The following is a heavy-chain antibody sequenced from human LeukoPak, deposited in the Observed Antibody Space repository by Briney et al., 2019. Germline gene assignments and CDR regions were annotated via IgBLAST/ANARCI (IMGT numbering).Heavy chain of an antibody. CDR2: INSGDGGT. J-gene: IGHJ4*02. Sequence: GASVKVSCKASGYTFTSYYIHWVRQAPGQGLEWMGAINSGDGGTTLPQKFQGRVTLTRDTSTSTLYMELSSLRSEDTATYYCAREWGPGSSWYFDFWGQGTLVTVSS. D-gene: IGHD3-10*01. V-gene: IGHV1-46*01. CDR3: AREWGPGSSWYFDF. CDR1: GYTFTSYY.